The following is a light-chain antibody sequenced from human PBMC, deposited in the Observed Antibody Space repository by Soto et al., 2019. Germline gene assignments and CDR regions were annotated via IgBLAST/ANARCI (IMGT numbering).Light chain of an antibody. CDR1: ESLIHSDGNTY. CDR2: QVS. V-gene: IGKV2-24*01. CDR3: MQAIQFPWT. Sequence: DIVMTQTPLSSPVTLGQPASISCRSSESLIHSDGNTYLSWLQQRPGQPPRLLIYQVSNRFSGVPDRFSGSGAGTDFTLRISRVEAEDVGVYYCMQAIQFPWTFGQGTKVDIK. J-gene: IGKJ1*01.